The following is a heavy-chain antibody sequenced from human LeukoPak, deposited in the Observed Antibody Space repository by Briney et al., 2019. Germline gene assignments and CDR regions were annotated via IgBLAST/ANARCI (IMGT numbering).Heavy chain of an antibody. V-gene: IGHV1-2*02. CDR2: INPNSGGT. D-gene: IGHD3-10*01. J-gene: IGHJ3*02. Sequence: ASVTVSCKASGYTFTGYYMHWVRQAPGQGLEWMGWINPNSGGTNYAQKFQGRVTITRDTSISTAYMELSRLRSDDTAVYYCARMNYYGSGSYYIGAFDIWGQGTMVTVSS. CDR1: GYTFTGYY. CDR3: ARMNYYGSGSYYIGAFDI.